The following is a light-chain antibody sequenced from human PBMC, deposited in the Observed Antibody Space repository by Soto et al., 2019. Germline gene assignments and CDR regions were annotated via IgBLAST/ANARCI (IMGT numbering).Light chain of an antibody. CDR1: SSDVGTYNL. V-gene: IGLV2-23*01. Sequence: QSVLTQPASVSGSPGQSITISCTGTSSDVGTYNLVSWYQHHPGKAPKLMIYEADKRPSGVSNRFSGSKSGNTASLTISGLQTEDEADYYCCSYARSSTSVVFGGGTKLTVL. CDR2: EAD. J-gene: IGLJ2*01. CDR3: CSYARSSTSVV.